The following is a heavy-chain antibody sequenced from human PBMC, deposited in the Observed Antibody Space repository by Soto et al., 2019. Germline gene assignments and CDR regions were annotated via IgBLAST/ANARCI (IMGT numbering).Heavy chain of an antibody. CDR2: IWYDGSNK. D-gene: IGHD6-6*01. Sequence: GGSLRLSCAASGFTFSSYGMHWVRQAPGKGLEWVAVIWYDGSNKYYADSVKGRFTISRDNSKNTLYLQMNSLRAEDTAVYYCARDQDPGWYSGSSDGEPFDYWGQGTLVTVSS. J-gene: IGHJ4*02. CDR3: ARDQDPGWYSGSSDGEPFDY. V-gene: IGHV3-33*01. CDR1: GFTFSSYG.